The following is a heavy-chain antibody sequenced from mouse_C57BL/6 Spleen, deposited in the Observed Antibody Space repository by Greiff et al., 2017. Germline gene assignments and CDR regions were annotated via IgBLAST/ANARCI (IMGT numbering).Heavy chain of an antibody. V-gene: IGHV1-69*01. CDR2: VDPSDSYT. CDR1: GYTFTSYW. CDR3: ARVGYWYFDV. Sequence: QVQLKQSGAELVMPGASVKLSCKASGYTFTSYWMHWVKQRPGQGLEWIGEVDPSDSYTNYTQKFKGKSTLTVDKSSSTAYMQLSSLTSEDSAVYYCARVGYWYFDVWGTGTTVTVSS. J-gene: IGHJ1*03.